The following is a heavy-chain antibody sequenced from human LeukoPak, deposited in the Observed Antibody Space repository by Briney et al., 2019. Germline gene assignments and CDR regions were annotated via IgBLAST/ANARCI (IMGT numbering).Heavy chain of an antibody. Sequence: GGSLRLPCAASGFTFSSYAMHWVRQAPGKGLERGAVISYDGSNKYYADSVKGRFTISRDNSKNTLYLQMNSLRAEDTAVYYCARDLNNSYGAFDYWGQGTLVTVSS. V-gene: IGHV3-30-3*01. CDR1: GFTFSSYA. J-gene: IGHJ4*02. D-gene: IGHD5-18*01. CDR2: ISYDGSNK. CDR3: ARDLNNSYGAFDY.